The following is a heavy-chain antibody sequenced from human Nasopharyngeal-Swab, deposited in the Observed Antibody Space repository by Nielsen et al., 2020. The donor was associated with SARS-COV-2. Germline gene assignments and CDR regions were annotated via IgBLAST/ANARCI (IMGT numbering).Heavy chain of an antibody. CDR2: ISWNSGSI. D-gene: IGHD3-22*01. V-gene: IGHV3-9*01. Sequence: GGSLRLSCAASGFTFDDYAMHWVRQAPGKGLEWVSGISWNSGSIGYADSVKGRFTISRDNAKNSLYLQMNSLRAEDTALYYCVKEGDSSGYLEYYFDYWGQGTLVTVSS. CDR1: GFTFDDYA. CDR3: VKEGDSSGYLEYYFDY. J-gene: IGHJ4*02.